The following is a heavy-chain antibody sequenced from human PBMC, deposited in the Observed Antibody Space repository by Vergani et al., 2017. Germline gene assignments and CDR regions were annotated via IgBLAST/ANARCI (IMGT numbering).Heavy chain of an antibody. V-gene: IGHV4-61*02. D-gene: IGHD2-15*01. CDR1: GKSIRSGSHY. J-gene: IGHJ4*02. CDR2: IHTGGST. Sequence: QVKPQESGPGLLKPSQTLSLTCTVSGKSIRSGSHYWSWIRQPAGKGPEWIGHIHTGGSTDLNPSFKSRVSISVDTSKSQFSLKLNSVTVADTAVYYCARSRPYCTSGSCPAIWGQGTLVTVSS. CDR3: ARSRPYCTSGSCPAI.